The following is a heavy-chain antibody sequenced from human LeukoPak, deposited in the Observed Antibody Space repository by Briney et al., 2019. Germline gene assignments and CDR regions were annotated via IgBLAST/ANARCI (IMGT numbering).Heavy chain of an antibody. CDR2: ISGSGGST. J-gene: IGHJ5*02. V-gene: IGHV3-23*01. CDR1: GFTFSSYA. Sequence: QSGGSLRLSCAASGFTFSSYAMSWVRQAPGKGLEWVSAISGSGGSTYYADSVKGRFTISRDNAKNTLYLQMNSLRAEDTAVYYCARENQTYDFWSGYYNWFDPWGQGTLVTVSS. D-gene: IGHD3-3*01. CDR3: ARENQTYDFWSGYYNWFDP.